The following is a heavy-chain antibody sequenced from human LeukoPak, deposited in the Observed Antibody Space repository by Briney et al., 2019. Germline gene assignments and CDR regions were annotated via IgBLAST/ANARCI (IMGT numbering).Heavy chain of an antibody. CDR2: ISPNGGST. J-gene: IGHJ6*02. CDR3: ATGGSGSYYNYYYYGMDV. D-gene: IGHD3-10*01. V-gene: IGHV3-64D*06. Sequence: GGSLRLSCSASGFTFSAYAMHWVRQAPGKGLEYVSAISPNGGSTYYADSVKGRFTISRDNSKNTLYLQMSSLRVEDTAVYYCATGGSGSYYNYYYYGMDVWGQGTTVTVSS. CDR1: GFTFSAYA.